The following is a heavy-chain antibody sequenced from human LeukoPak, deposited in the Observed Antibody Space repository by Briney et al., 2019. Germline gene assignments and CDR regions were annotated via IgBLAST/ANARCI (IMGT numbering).Heavy chain of an antibody. Sequence: GESLKISCKGSGYSFTSYWIGWVRQMPGKGLEWMGIIYPGDSDTRYSPSFQGQVTISADKSISTAYLQWSSLKASDTAMYYCARPVYRGGSCYEIDYWGQGTLVTVSS. D-gene: IGHD2-15*01. V-gene: IGHV5-51*01. CDR3: ARPVYRGGSCYEIDY. CDR2: IYPGDSDT. CDR1: GYSFTSYW. J-gene: IGHJ4*02.